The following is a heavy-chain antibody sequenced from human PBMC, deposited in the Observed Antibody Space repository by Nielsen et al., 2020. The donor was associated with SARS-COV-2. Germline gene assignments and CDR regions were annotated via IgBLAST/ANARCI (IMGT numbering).Heavy chain of an antibody. D-gene: IGHD1-7*01. CDR1: GFTFSDYY. CDR3: ARARTRGETFDY. J-gene: IGHJ4*02. CDR2: ISSSGSTI. Sequence: GGSLRLSCAASGFTFSDYYMSWIRQAPGKRLEWVSYISSSGSTIYYADSVKGRFTISRDNAKNSLYLQMNSLRAEDTAVYYCARARTRGETFDYWGQGTLVTVSS. V-gene: IGHV3-11*01.